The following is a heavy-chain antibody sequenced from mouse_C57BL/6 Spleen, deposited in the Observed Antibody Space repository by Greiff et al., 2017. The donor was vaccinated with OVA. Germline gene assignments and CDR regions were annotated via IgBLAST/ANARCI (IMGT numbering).Heavy chain of an antibody. CDR1: GFTFTDYY. Sequence: EVQRVESGGGLVQPGGSLSLSCAASGFTFTDYYMSWVRQPPGTALEWLGFIRNKANGYTTEYSASVNGRFTISRDNSQSILDLQMNALRAEYSATYYCARPTGPYWYVDVWGTGTTVTVSS. J-gene: IGHJ1*03. D-gene: IGHD4-1*01. V-gene: IGHV7-3*01. CDR3: ARPTGPYWYVDV. CDR2: IRNKANGYTT.